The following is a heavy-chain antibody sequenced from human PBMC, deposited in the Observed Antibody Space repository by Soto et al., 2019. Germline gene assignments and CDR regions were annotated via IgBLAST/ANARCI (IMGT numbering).Heavy chain of an antibody. CDR1: GGSISSGGYY. V-gene: IGHV4-31*03. CDR2: IYYSGST. CDR3: AWYSSSWYFKEYNWFDP. D-gene: IGHD6-13*01. J-gene: IGHJ5*02. Sequence: SETLSLTCTVSGGSISSGGYYWSWIRQHPGKGLEWIGYIYYSGSTYYNPSLKSRVTISVDTSKNQFSLKLSSVTAADTAVYYCAWYSSSWYFKEYNWFDPWGQGTLVTVSS.